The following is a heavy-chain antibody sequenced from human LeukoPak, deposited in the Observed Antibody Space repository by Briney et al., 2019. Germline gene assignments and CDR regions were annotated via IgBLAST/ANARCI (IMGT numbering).Heavy chain of an antibody. CDR2: ISYDGSNK. Sequence: GGSLRLSCAASGFSFNSYGMHWVRQAPGTGLEWVAVISYDGSNKYYGDSVKGRFTISRDNSKNTLYLQMNSLRAEDTAVYYCAIEDLHVAFDIWGQGTMVTVSS. CDR1: GFSFNSYG. V-gene: IGHV3-30*03. D-gene: IGHD3/OR15-3a*01. J-gene: IGHJ3*02. CDR3: AIEDLHVAFDI.